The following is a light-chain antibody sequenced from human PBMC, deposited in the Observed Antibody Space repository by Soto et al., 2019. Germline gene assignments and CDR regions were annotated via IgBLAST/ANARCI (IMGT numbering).Light chain of an antibody. CDR3: QQYNDWPRT. V-gene: IGKV3-15*01. Sequence: EIVMTQSPATVSVSPGERASLSCRASQSVSSDLAWYQQKPGQAPRLLIYGASTMATGISARFSGSGSGIEFTLTISSLLSEDFAVYYCQQYNDWPRTFGQGTKVEIK. CDR2: GAS. CDR1: QSVSSD. J-gene: IGKJ1*01.